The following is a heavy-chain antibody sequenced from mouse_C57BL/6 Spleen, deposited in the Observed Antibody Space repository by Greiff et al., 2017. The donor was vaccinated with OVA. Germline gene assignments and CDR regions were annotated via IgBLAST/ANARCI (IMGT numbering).Heavy chain of an antibody. CDR2: IYPSDSQP. J-gene: IGHJ2*01. CDR1: GYTFTNYW. D-gene: IGHD2-4*01. CDR3: AFDYGDY. V-gene: IGHV1-61*01. Sequence: QVQLQQPGAELVMPGASVKLSCKASGYTFTNYWMDWVKQRPGQGLEWIGNIYPSDSQPHYNQKFKDKATLTVDKSSITAYMQLSSLTSEDSAVYYCAFDYGDYWGQGTTLTVSS.